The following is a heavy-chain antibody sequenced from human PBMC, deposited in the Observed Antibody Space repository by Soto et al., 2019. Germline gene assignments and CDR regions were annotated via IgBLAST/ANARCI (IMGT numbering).Heavy chain of an antibody. CDR3: ARTAPMDAGDKYYYDF. J-gene: IGHJ4*02. CDR1: GGTFSTFG. Sequence: GASVKVSCKTSGGTFSTFGISWVRQAPGQGLEWMGGIIPFFGTAEYSQKFEDRITITADESTNTVYMDLRSLTSDDTAIYYCARTAPMDAGDKYYYDFWGQGALVTVSS. V-gene: IGHV1-69*13. D-gene: IGHD3-16*01. CDR2: IIPFFGTA.